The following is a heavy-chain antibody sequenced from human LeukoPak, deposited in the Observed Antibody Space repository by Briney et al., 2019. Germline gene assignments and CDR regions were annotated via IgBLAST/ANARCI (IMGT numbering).Heavy chain of an antibody. CDR3: AHNLGQQLANAFDI. CDR1: GFSLSTSGVG. J-gene: IGHJ3*02. V-gene: IGHV2-5*01. Sequence: SGPTLVNPTQTLTLTCTFSGFSLSTSGVGVGWIRQPPGKALEWLALIYWNDDKRYSPSLKSRLTITKDTSKNQVVLTMTNMDPVDTATYYCAHNLGQQLANAFDIWGQGTMVTVSS. D-gene: IGHD6-13*01. CDR2: IYWNDDK.